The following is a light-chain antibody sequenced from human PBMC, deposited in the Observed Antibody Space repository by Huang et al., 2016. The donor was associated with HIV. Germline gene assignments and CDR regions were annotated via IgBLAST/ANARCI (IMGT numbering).Light chain of an antibody. CDR3: QQYYSTPPT. CDR2: WAS. CDR1: QSVLYSSNNKNY. V-gene: IGKV4-1*01. Sequence: DIVMTQSPDSLVVSLGERATINCKSSQSVLYSSNNKNYLAWYQQTPGQPPKLLIYWASTRESGVPDRFRGSGSGTDFTLTISSLQAEDVAVYYCQQYYSTPPTFGQGTKLEIK. J-gene: IGKJ2*01.